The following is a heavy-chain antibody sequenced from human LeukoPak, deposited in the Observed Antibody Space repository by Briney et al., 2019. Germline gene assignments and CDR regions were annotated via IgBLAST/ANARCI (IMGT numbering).Heavy chain of an antibody. Sequence: GGSLRLSCAASGFTFGNSWVHWVRQAPGKGLVWVSLINADGSTATYADSVRGRFTISRDNSKNTLYLQMNSLRAEDTAIYYCAKDQDDYAEADYFQHWGQGTLVTVSS. J-gene: IGHJ1*01. CDR1: GFTFGNSW. D-gene: IGHD4-17*01. V-gene: IGHV3-74*01. CDR3: AKDQDDYAEADYFQH. CDR2: INADGSTA.